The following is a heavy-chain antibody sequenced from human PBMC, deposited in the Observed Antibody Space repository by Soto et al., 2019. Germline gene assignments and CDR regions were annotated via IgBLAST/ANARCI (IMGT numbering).Heavy chain of an antibody. CDR3: ARRVYGDYRYYYYRMDV. Sequence: PGESLKISCKGSGYSFTNYWIGWVRQMPGKGLEWMGIIYPGDSDIRYTPSFQGQVTISPDKSISTAYLQWSSLKASDTAMYYCARRVYGDYRYYYYRMDVWAQGTTVTVSS. J-gene: IGHJ6*02. D-gene: IGHD4-17*01. CDR2: IYPGDSDI. V-gene: IGHV5-51*01. CDR1: GYSFTNYW.